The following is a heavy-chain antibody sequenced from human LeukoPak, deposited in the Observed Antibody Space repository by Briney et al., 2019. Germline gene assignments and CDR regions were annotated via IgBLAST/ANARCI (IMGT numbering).Heavy chain of an antibody. CDR2: IYHSGST. V-gene: IGHV4-30-2*01. CDR3: ARAIRGDYGDILDY. Sequence: PSETLSLTCAVSGGSISSGGYSWSWIRQPPGKGLEWIGYIYHSGSTYYNPSLKSRVTISVDRSKNQSSLKLSSVTAADTAVYYCARAIRGDYGDILDYWGQGTLVTVSS. D-gene: IGHD4-17*01. CDR1: GGSISSGGYS. J-gene: IGHJ4*02.